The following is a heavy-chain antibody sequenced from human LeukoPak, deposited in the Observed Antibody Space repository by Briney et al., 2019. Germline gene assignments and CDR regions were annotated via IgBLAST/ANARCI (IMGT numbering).Heavy chain of an antibody. CDR3: ARTYYYGSGSYRADY. CDR1: GYGFTTYA. J-gene: IGHJ4*02. V-gene: IGHV7-4-1*02. CDR2: INTNTGNP. D-gene: IGHD3-10*01. Sequence: ASVKVSCKASGYGFTTYAMNWVRQAPGQGLEWMGWINTNTGNPTYAQGFAGRFVFSLDTSVSTAYLQISSLKAEDTAVYYCARTYYYGSGSYRADYWGQGTLVTVSS.